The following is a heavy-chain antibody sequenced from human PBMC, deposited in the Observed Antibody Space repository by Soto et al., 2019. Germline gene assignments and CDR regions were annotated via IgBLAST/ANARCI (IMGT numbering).Heavy chain of an antibody. J-gene: IGHJ4*02. V-gene: IGHV3-49*04. CDR1: GFTFGDYA. Sequence: PGGSLRLSCTASGFTFGDYAMSWVRQAPGKGLEWVGFIRSKAYGGTTEYAASVKGRFTISRDDSKSIAYLQMNSLKTEDTAVYYCTRAPHYDFWSGYSLYYFDYWGQGTLVTVSS. CDR2: IRSKAYGGTT. CDR3: TRAPHYDFWSGYSLYYFDY. D-gene: IGHD3-3*01.